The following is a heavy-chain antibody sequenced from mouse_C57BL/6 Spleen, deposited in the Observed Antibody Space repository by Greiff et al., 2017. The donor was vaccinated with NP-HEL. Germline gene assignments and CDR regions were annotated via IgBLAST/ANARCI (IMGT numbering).Heavy chain of an antibody. CDR3: ARGRSYGNYEDY. CDR1: GYTFTSYW. V-gene: IGHV1-64*01. J-gene: IGHJ2*01. CDR2: IHPNSGST. Sequence: VKLQQPGAELVKPGASVKLSCKASGYTFTSYWMHWVKQRPGQGLEWIGMIHPNSGSTNYNEKFKSKATLTVDKSSSTAYMQLSSLTSEDSAVYYCARGRSYGNYEDYWGQGTTLTVSS. D-gene: IGHD2-1*01.